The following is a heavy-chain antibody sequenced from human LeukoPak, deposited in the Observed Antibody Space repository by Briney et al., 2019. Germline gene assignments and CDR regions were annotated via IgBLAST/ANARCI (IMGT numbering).Heavy chain of an antibody. V-gene: IGHV4-61*02. D-gene: IGHD2-2*02. CDR3: ARAVRGYCSSTSCYTHFDY. J-gene: IGHJ4*02. CDR1: GGSISSGSYY. CDR2: IYTSGST. Sequence: SQTLSLTCTVSGGSISSGSYYWSWIRQPAGKGLEWIGRIYTSGSTNYNPSLKSRVIISVDTSKNQFSLKLSSVTAADTAVYYCARAVRGYCSSTSCYTHFDYWGQGTLVTVSS.